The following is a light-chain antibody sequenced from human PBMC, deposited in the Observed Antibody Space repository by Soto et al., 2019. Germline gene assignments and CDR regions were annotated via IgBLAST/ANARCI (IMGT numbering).Light chain of an antibody. CDR3: QQRSNWPPWT. Sequence: EIVLTQSPATLSLSPGESATLSCRASQSVSSYLAWYQQKPGQAPRLLIYDASNRATGIPARFSGSGSGTDFTLTISSLEPEDFAVYYCQQRSNWPPWTFGQGTKVKIK. CDR2: DAS. V-gene: IGKV3-11*01. J-gene: IGKJ1*01. CDR1: QSVSSY.